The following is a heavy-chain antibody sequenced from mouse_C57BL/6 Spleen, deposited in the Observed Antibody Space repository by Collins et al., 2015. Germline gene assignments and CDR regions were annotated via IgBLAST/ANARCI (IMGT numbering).Heavy chain of an antibody. CDR1: GYTFTNYG. CDR3: ARRGELAWFAY. J-gene: IGHJ3*01. V-gene: IGHV9-1*02. Sequence: QIQLVQSGPELKKPGETVKISCKASGYTFTNYGMNWVKQAPGKGLKWMGWINTYTGEPTYADDFKGRFAFSLETSASTAYLQINNLKNEDMATYFCARRGELAWFAYWGQGTLVTVSA. CDR2: INTYTGEP. D-gene: IGHD4-1*01.